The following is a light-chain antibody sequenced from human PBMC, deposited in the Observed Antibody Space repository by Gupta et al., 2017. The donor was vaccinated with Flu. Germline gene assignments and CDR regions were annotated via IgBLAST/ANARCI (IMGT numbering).Light chain of an antibody. Sequence: SFVLTQSPSVSVAPGKTASITCGGSNIGAFNVHWYQQRPGPAPVLGLVVDRYQPSGIPERISCSNSGNTATPTLSRVEAGDEADYDCQVWDSSTDQVLFGGGTKLTVL. J-gene: IGLJ2*01. CDR3: QVWDSSTDQVL. CDR2: VDR. CDR1: NIGAFN. V-gene: IGLV3-21*03.